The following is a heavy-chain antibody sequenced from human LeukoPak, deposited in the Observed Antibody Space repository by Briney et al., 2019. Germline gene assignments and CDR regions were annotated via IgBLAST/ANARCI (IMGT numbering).Heavy chain of an antibody. CDR2: ISSSSSYT. CDR3: VKVRGRARVGYFDY. J-gene: IGHJ4*02. CDR1: GFTFSDYY. D-gene: IGHD1-26*01. Sequence: KPGGSLRLSCAASGFTFSDYYMSWIRQAPGKGLEWVSYISSSSSYTNYADSVKGRFTISRDNAKNTLYLQMNSLRVEDAAIYYCVKVRGRARVGYFDYSGQGTLVTVSS. V-gene: IGHV3-11*06.